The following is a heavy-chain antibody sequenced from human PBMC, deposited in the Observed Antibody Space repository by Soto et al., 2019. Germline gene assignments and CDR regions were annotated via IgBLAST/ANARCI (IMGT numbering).Heavy chain of an antibody. J-gene: IGHJ4*02. CDR2: TSYDGSNN. D-gene: IGHD3-16*01. V-gene: IGHV3-33*05. CDR1: GFTFSSYV. Sequence: QVQLVESGGGVVQPGTSLRLSCVGSGFTFSSYVIHWVRQAPGKGLEWGALTSYDGSNNFYGDSVKGRFTISRHNSRNTVELQMDSLRFEDTALYYCARWGTTGGLDVWGQGTLVSVSS. CDR3: ARWGTTGGLDV.